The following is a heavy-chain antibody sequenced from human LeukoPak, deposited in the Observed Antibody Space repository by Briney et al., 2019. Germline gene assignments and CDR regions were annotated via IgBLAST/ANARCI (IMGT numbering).Heavy chain of an antibody. J-gene: IGHJ4*02. CDR1: GFTFSSYA. Sequence: GGSLRLSCAASGFTFSSYAMHWVRQAPGKGLEWVAVISYDGSNKYYADSVKGRFTISRDNSKNTLYLQMNSLRAEDTAVYYCASSRDYGDYRGSSPVDYWGQGTLVTVSS. CDR3: ASSRDYGDYRGSSPVDY. CDR2: ISYDGSNK. D-gene: IGHD4-17*01. V-gene: IGHV3-30*04.